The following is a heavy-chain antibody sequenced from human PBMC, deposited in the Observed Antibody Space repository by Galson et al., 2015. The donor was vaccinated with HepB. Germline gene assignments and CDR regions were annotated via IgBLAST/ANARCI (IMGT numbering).Heavy chain of an antibody. CDR1: GYTFSSYG. D-gene: IGHD4/OR15-4a*01. CDR3: ARAEAGYDYGWFDP. J-gene: IGHJ5*02. Sequence: SVKVSCKASGYTFSSYGVSWVRQAPGQGLEWLGWISGYNGNRNYAQKLQGRVTMNTDTSTSTAYMELRRVRFDDTAVYYCARAEAGYDYGWFDPWGQGTLVTVSS. V-gene: IGHV1-18*01. CDR2: ISGYNGNR.